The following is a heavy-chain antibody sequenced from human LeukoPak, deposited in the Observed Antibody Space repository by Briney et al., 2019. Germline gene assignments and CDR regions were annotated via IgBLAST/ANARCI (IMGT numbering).Heavy chain of an antibody. D-gene: IGHD3-10*01. CDR2: LNYSGTT. CDR3: SIYDSDTGDFDP. CDR1: GGSISGSTSY. V-gene: IGHV4-39*07. Sequence: SETLSLTCTVSGGSISGSTSYWGWLRQSPGKGLEGVRLLNYSGTTYYNPSFKSRVSISIDRSRTQFSLKLSSVTAADTAFYYCSIYDSDTGDFDPWGQGTLVTISS. J-gene: IGHJ5*02.